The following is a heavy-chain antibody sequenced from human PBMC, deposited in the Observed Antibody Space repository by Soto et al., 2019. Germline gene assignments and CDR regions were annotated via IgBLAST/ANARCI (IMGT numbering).Heavy chain of an antibody. CDR2: IKEDGSEK. CDR1: GFTFSSYY. V-gene: IGHV3-7*01. D-gene: IGHD2-15*01. J-gene: IGHJ5*01. Sequence: EVQVVESGGGLVQPGGSLRLSCAASGFTFSSYYMTWVRQAPGKGLEWVAHIKEDGSEKFHVDSVKGRFTISRDNAKNSLSLQMNSVRAEDTAVYYCARDKGFGSGCICYAVFDFWGQGTLVTVSS. CDR3: ARDKGFGSGCICYAVFDF.